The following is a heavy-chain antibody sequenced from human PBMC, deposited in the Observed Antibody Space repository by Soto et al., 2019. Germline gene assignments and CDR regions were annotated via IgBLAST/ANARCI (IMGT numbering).Heavy chain of an antibody. Sequence: GGSLRLSCAASGFTFSSYAMSWVRQAPGKGLEWVSAISGSGGSTYYADSVKGRFTISRDNSKNTLYRQMNSLRAEDTAVYYCAKAWEQSAYIVVVPAAYTPGYWGQGTLVTVSS. CDR2: ISGSGGST. D-gene: IGHD2-2*01. CDR1: GFTFSSYA. CDR3: AKAWEQSAYIVVVPAAYTPGY. J-gene: IGHJ4*02. V-gene: IGHV3-23*01.